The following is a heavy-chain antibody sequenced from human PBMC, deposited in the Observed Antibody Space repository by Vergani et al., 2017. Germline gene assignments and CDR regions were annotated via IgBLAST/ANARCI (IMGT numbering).Heavy chain of an antibody. CDR2: IGTAGDT. J-gene: IGHJ4*02. Sequence: EVQLLESGGGLVQPGGSLRLSCAASGFTFSSYDMHWVRQATGKGLEWVSAIGTAGDTYYPGSVKGRFTISRENAKNSLYLQMISLRAGDTAVYYCARDSDSFRFGSSGYSFDYWGQGTLVTVSS. CDR1: GFTFSSYD. CDR3: ARDSDSFRFGSSGYSFDY. V-gene: IGHV3-13*01. D-gene: IGHD3-22*01.